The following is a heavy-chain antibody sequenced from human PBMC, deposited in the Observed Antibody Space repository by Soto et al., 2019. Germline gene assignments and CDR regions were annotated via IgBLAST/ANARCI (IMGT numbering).Heavy chain of an antibody. J-gene: IGHJ4*02. CDR1: GYTFTSYY. D-gene: IGHD2-15*01. Sequence: GASVNVSCKASGYTFTSYYMHWVRQAPGQGLERMGIINPSGGSTSYAQKFQGRVTMTRDTSTSTVYMELSSLRSEDTAVYYCAREISYCSGGSCNLDYWGQGTLVTV. V-gene: IGHV1-46*03. CDR2: INPSGGST. CDR3: AREISYCSGGSCNLDY.